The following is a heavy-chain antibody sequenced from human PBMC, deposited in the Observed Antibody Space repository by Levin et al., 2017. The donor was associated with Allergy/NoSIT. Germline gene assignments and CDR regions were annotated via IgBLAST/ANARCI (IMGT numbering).Heavy chain of an antibody. CDR1: GFTFDDYA. J-gene: IGHJ5*02. Sequence: GGSLRLSCAASGFTFDDYAMHWVRQAPGKGLEWVSGISWNSGSIGYADSVKGRFTISRDNAKNSLYLQMNSLRAEDTALYYCAKDYTVAGTPKAYRWFDPWGQGTLVTVSS. D-gene: IGHD6-19*01. V-gene: IGHV3-9*01. CDR3: AKDYTVAGTPKAYRWFDP. CDR2: ISWNSGSI.